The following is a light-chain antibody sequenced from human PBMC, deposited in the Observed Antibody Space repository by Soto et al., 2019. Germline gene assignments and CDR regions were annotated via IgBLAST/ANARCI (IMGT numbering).Light chain of an antibody. CDR2: DAS. CDR1: QSISSS. CDR3: QQYHRYSWT. Sequence: DIPMTQSPSTLSASVGDRVSIACRASQSISSSLAWYQQKPGKAPKLLIYDASSLESGVQSRFSGSGSGTEFTLSINSLQPQDFATYYCQQYHRYSWTFGQGNKVEIK. V-gene: IGKV1-5*01. J-gene: IGKJ1*01.